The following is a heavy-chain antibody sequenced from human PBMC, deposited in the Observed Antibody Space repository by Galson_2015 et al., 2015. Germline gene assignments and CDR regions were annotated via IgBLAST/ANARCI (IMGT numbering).Heavy chain of an antibody. J-gene: IGHJ6*03. Sequence: SLRLSCAASGFTFSSYAMSWVRQAPGKGLEWVSAISGSGGSTYYADSVKGRFTISRDNSKNTLYLQMNSLRAEDTAVYYCAKDRYHPRSKVVKPFFMDVWGKGTTVTVSS. CDR1: GFTFSSYA. CDR2: ISGSGGST. CDR3: AKDRYHPRSKVVKPFFMDV. V-gene: IGHV3-23*01. D-gene: IGHD3-3*02.